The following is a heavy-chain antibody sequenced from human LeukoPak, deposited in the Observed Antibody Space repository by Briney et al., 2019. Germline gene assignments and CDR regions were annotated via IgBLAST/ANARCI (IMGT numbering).Heavy chain of an antibody. D-gene: IGHD7-27*01. CDR1: GFTFSSYA. J-gene: IGHJ4*02. V-gene: IGHV3-23*01. CDR3: ARRPSGANWAYFDC. CDR2: ISGSGGST. Sequence: QPGGSLRLSCAASGFTFSSYAMSWVRQAPGKGLEWVSAISGSGGSTYYADSVKGRFTISRDNSKNTLYLQMNSLRAEDAAVYYCARRPSGANWAYFDCWGQGTLVTVSS.